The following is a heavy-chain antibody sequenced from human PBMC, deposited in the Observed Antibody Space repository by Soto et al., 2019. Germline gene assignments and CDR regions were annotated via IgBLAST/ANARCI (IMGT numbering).Heavy chain of an antibody. V-gene: IGHV3-30*18. CDR2: ISSDGSTK. J-gene: IGHJ4*02. D-gene: IGHD1-26*01. CDR3: AKDRPYIGSY. CDR1: GFTFSTFG. Sequence: QVQLVESGGGVVQPGRSLRLSCAASGFTFSTFGMHWVRQAPGKALEWVAVISSDGSTKYYADSVKGRFTISRDNSKNMLYLQMNSLRAEDTAVYYGAKDRPYIGSYWGQGILVTVSS.